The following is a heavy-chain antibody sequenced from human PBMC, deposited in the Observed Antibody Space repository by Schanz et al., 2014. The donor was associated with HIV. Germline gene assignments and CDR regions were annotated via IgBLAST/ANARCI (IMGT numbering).Heavy chain of an antibody. J-gene: IGHJ4*02. Sequence: VLLSESGGGLVQPGGSLRLSCVASGITFSDYYMSWIRQAPGKGLEWVAYISSSGNTINYADSVKGRFTISRDNAKNSMFLQMNSLRVDDTAVYYCAKRGPAAWDYFDSWGQGTLVTVSS. CDR1: GITFSDYY. V-gene: IGHV3-11*01. CDR2: ISSSGNTI. D-gene: IGHD6-13*01. CDR3: AKRGPAAWDYFDS.